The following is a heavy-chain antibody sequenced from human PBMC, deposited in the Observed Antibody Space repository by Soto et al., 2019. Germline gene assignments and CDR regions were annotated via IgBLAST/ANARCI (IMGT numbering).Heavy chain of an antibody. D-gene: IGHD3-9*01. CDR1: GFTFSSYA. CDR2: ISYDGSNK. CDR3: ARVHYDVLTGLNY. V-gene: IGHV3-30-3*01. Sequence: QVQLVESGGGVVQPGRSLRLSCAASGFTFSSYAMHWVRQAPGKGLEWVAVISYDGSNKYYADSVKGRFTISRDNSKNTLYLQMNSLRAEDTAVYYCARVHYDVLTGLNYWGQGTLVTVSS. J-gene: IGHJ4*02.